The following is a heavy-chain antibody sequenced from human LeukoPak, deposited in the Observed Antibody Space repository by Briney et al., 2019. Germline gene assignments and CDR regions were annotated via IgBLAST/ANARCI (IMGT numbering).Heavy chain of an antibody. V-gene: IGHV4-61*02. CDR1: GGSISSGSYY. Sequence: PSQTLSLTCTVSGGSISSGSYYWSWIRQPAGKGLEWIGRIYTSGSTTYNSSLKSRVTISLDTSKNHFSLRLSSVTAADTAVYYCARDREVGATGYYFDYWGQGTLVTVSS. D-gene: IGHD1-26*01. J-gene: IGHJ4*02. CDR3: ARDREVGATGYYFDY. CDR2: IYTSGST.